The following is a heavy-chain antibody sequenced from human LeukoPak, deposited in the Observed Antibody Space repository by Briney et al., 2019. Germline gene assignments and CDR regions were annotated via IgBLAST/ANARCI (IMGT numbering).Heavy chain of an antibody. CDR3: VKDLSYESSGSVFDY. CDR2: ISWDGTT. CDR1: GFTFEDYT. D-gene: IGHD3-22*01. V-gene: IGHV3-43*01. Sequence: GGSLRLSCAASGFTFEDYTMHWVRQAPGKTLEWVSLISWDGTTYYADSVRGRFTISGDNSKNSLYLQMDTLRSEDTAFYFCVKDLSYESSGSVFDYWGQGTLVTVSS. J-gene: IGHJ4*02.